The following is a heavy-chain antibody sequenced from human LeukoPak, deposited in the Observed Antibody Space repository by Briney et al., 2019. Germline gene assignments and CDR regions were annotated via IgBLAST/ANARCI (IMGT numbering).Heavy chain of an antibody. CDR1: DDAITIGSHY. V-gene: IGHV4-61*02. CDR3: AREAGELIGYQWIDP. Sequence: SETLSLTCTLSDDAITIGSHYWGWIRQPAGKAMQWIGRVYDSGSTYYNVSLRSRFAISVDMSKKQFSLRLSSVTAADTAVYYCAREAGELIGYQWIDPWGQGILVTVSS. D-gene: IGHD3-10*01. J-gene: IGHJ5*02. CDR2: VYDSGST.